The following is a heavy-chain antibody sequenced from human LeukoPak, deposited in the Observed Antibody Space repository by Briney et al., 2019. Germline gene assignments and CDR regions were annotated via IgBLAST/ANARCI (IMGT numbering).Heavy chain of an antibody. Sequence: PGGSLRLSCAASGFTFSSYAMGWVRQAPGKGLEWVSAISGSGGSTYYADSVKGRFTISRDNSKNTLYLQMNSLRAEDTAVYYCAKDRNYYDSSGYPDYWGQGTLVTVSS. D-gene: IGHD3-22*01. CDR2: ISGSGGST. J-gene: IGHJ4*02. V-gene: IGHV3-23*01. CDR3: AKDRNYYDSSGYPDY. CDR1: GFTFSSYA.